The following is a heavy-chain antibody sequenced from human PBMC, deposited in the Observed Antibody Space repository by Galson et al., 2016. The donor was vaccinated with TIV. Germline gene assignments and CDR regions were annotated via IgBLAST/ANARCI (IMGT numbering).Heavy chain of an antibody. D-gene: IGHD3-3*01. CDR2: ISATGGST. V-gene: IGHV3-23*01. Sequence: SLRLSCAASGFTFSDFAMHWVRQAPGKGLEWVSSISATGGSTYYAGSVKGRFTTSRDNSNDHLSLQMSSLRAEDTAVYYCAKTIAVSGVLINYFYYGMDAGGQGTTVTIS. CDR1: GFTFSDFA. J-gene: IGHJ6*02. CDR3: AKTIAVSGVLINYFYYGMDA.